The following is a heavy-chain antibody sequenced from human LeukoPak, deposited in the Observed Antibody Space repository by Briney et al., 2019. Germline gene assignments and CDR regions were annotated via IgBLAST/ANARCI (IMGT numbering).Heavy chain of an antibody. CDR2: INPSGGST. J-gene: IGHJ6*02. CDR1: GYTFTSYY. Sequence: ASVKVSCKASGYTFTSYYMHWVRQAPGQGLEWMGIINPSGGSTSYAQKFQGRVTMTRDTSTSTVYIELSSLRSEDTAVYYCARAVAGRIPYYYGMDVWGQGTTVTVSS. D-gene: IGHD6-19*01. CDR3: ARAVAGRIPYYYGMDV. V-gene: IGHV1-46*01.